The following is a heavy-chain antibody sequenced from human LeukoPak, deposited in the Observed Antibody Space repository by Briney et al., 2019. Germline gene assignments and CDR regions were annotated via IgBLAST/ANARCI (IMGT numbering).Heavy chain of an antibody. CDR3: ARYNTAGYYFDY. CDR1: SGSISSGTYY. J-gene: IGHJ4*02. V-gene: IGHV4-61*02. D-gene: IGHD1-1*01. Sequence: SRTLSLTCSVSSGSISSGTYYWSWIRQPAGKGLEWIGRIYTSGSTNYNPSLESRVTISVDTSKNQFSLNLSSVTTADTAVYYCARYNTAGYYFDYWGQGTLVTVSS. CDR2: IYTSGST.